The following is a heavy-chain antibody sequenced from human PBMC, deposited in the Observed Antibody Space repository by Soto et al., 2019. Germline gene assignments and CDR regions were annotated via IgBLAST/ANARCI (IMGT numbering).Heavy chain of an antibody. CDR2: ISYDGSNK. CDR3: ARGLYCSSTSCPRAFDI. V-gene: IGHV3-30-3*01. J-gene: IGHJ3*02. CDR1: GFTFSSYA. D-gene: IGHD2-2*01. Sequence: SLRLSCAASGFTFSSYAMHWVRQAPGKGLEWVAVISYDGSNKYYADSVKGRFTISRDNSKNTLYLQMNSLRAEDTAVYYCARGLYCSSTSCPRAFDIWGQGTMVTVSS.